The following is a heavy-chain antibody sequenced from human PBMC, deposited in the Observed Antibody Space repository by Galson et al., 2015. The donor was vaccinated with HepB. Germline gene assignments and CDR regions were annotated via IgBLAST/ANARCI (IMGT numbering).Heavy chain of an antibody. CDR3: ARSLGLVGPYFDY. CDR1: GFSLRVSGMG. V-gene: IGHV2-5*01. CDR2: INWNDDK. Sequence: PALVKPTQTLTLTCTFSGFSLRVSGMGVGWIRQPPGKALEWLAFINWNDDKRYSPSLKNRLTIIKDTFRNQVVLRMTNMDPADTATYYCARSLGLVGPYFDYWGPGSQITVSS. J-gene: IGHJ4*02. D-gene: IGHD3/OR15-3a*01.